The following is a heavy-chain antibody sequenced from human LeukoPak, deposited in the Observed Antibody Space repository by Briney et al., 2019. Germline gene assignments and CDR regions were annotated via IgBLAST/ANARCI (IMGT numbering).Heavy chain of an antibody. CDR3: ARTRYYYNSRSYGAPYYFDY. CDR2: IYYSGST. J-gene: IGHJ4*02. V-gene: IGHV4-39*01. CDR1: GGSISSTSYY. D-gene: IGHD3-10*01. Sequence: SETLSLTCTVSGGSISSTSYYWGWIRQPPGKGLEWIGSIYYSGSTYYNPSLKSRVTISVDTSKNQFSLKLSSVTAADTAVYYCARTRYYYNSRSYGAPYYFDYWGQGTLVTVSS.